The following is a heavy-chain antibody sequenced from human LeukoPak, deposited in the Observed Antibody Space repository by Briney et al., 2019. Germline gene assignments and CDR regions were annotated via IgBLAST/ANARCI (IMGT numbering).Heavy chain of an antibody. CDR3: ARDPLLYGSGGGTDY. CDR1: GGSISSSSYY. V-gene: IGHV4-39*07. CDR2: IYYSGST. Sequence: SETLSLTCTVSGGSISSSSYYWGWIRQPPGKGLEWIGSIYYSGSTYYNPSLKSRVTISVDTSKNQFSLKLSSVTAADTAVYYCARDPLLYGSGGGTDYWGQGTLVTVSS. J-gene: IGHJ4*02. D-gene: IGHD3-10*01.